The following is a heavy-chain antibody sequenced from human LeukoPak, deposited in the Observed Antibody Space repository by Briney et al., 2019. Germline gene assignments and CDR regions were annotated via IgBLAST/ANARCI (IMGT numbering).Heavy chain of an antibody. Sequence: GGSLRLSCAASGFTFSTYAMHWVRQAPGKGLEWVAMIWYNGKNKHYADSVKGRFTISRDNSRNTLDLQMNSLRADDTAVYYCVRDPSNSGWAFDYWGQGTLVTVSS. CDR2: IWYNGKNK. CDR1: GFTFSTYA. D-gene: IGHD6-19*01. V-gene: IGHV3-33*01. J-gene: IGHJ4*02. CDR3: VRDPSNSGWAFDY.